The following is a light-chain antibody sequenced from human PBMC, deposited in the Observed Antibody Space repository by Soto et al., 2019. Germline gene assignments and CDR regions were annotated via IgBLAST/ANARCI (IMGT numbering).Light chain of an antibody. J-gene: IGKJ1*01. CDR2: AAS. Sequence: DIQLTQSPSFLSASVGDRVTITCRASQGISSYLAWYQQKPGKAPKLLIYAASTLQSGVPSRFSGSGSGTEFTLTISSLQPEDFAVYYCQQYNNWPPGTFGQGTKVEIK. CDR3: QQYNNWPPGT. V-gene: IGKV1-9*01. CDR1: QGISSY.